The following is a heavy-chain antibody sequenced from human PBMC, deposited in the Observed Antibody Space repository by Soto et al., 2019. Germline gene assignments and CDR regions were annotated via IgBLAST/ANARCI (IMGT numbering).Heavy chain of an antibody. CDR2: TYHTGNT. CDR1: GGSISDDSY. V-gene: IGHV4-30-4*01. Sequence: TLSLTCTVSGGSISDDSYWSWIRQTPGKGLEWIGYTYHTGNTYYNPSLRSRVSISVDKSKSQFSLKLISVTAADTAVYFCARDEYRLLSSVSWFESWRQGTLVTVSS. J-gene: IGHJ5*01. D-gene: IGHD2-2*01. CDR3: ARDEYRLLSSVSWFES.